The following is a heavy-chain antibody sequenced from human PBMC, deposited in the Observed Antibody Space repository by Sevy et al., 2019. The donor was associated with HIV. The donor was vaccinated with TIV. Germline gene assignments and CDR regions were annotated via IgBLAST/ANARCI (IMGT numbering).Heavy chain of an antibody. Sequence: GGSLRLSCTASGFNFGEYAMSWVRQAPGKGLEWVSGIGGSGSSTYYGNSMKGRLTISRDNSNKTLYLHMNTLRAEDTAVYYCAKGNDFWSGHYFDSWGQGTLVTVSS. CDR3: AKGNDFWSGHYFDS. V-gene: IGHV3-23*01. D-gene: IGHD3-3*01. J-gene: IGHJ4*02. CDR2: IGGSGSST. CDR1: GFNFGEYA.